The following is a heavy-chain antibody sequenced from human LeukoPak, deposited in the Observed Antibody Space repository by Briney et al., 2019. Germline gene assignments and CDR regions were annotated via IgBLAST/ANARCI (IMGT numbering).Heavy chain of an antibody. J-gene: IGHJ5*02. D-gene: IGHD6-6*01. CDR1: GYTFTGYY. V-gene: IGHV1-2*02. CDR3: ARMGLRIAARPFDP. CDR2: INPNSGGT. Sequence: GASVKVSCKASGYTFTGYYMHWVRQAPGQGLEWMGWINPNSGGTNYAQKFQGRVTMTRDTSISTAYMELSRLRSDDTAVYYCARMGLRIAARPFDPWGQGTLVTVSS.